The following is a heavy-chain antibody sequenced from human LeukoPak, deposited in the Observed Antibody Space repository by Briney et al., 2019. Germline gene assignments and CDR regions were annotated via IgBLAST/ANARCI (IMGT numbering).Heavy chain of an antibody. D-gene: IGHD1-26*01. Sequence: ASVKVSCKASGYTFTGYYIHWVRQAPGQGLEWMGLINPNSGGTNYAQKFQGRVTMTRDTSISTAYMELSRLRSDDTAVYYCARGMKSSGSYYPYDAFDIWGQGTMVTVSS. J-gene: IGHJ3*02. CDR1: GYTFTGYY. CDR3: ARGMKSSGSYYPYDAFDI. CDR2: INPNSGGT. V-gene: IGHV1-2*02.